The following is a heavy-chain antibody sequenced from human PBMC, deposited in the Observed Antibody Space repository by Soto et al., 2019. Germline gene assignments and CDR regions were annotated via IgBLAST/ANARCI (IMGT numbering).Heavy chain of an antibody. Sequence: EVQLVESGGGLVQPGGSLRLSCAASEFAFSTYNMNWVRQAPGKGLEWVSCIGSSGSYIYYADSVKGRFTISRDNAKNSLYLQMNSLRAEDTAVYYCARAPCSGGSCYLGDWFDPWGQGTLVTVSS. CDR1: EFAFSTYN. D-gene: IGHD2-15*01. CDR3: ARAPCSGGSCYLGDWFDP. J-gene: IGHJ5*02. V-gene: IGHV3-21*01. CDR2: IGSSGSYI.